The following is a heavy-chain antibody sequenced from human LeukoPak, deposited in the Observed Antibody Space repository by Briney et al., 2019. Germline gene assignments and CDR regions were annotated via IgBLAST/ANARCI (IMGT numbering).Heavy chain of an antibody. J-gene: IGHJ4*02. CDR3: ARGSSAMVTL. CDR2: ISGSGGST. D-gene: IGHD5-18*01. Sequence: GGSLRLSCAASGFTFSSYAMSWVRQAPGKGLEWVSAISGSGGSTYYADSVKGRFTISRDNAKNSLYLQMNSLRAEDTAVYYCARGSSAMVTLWGQGTLVTVSS. CDR1: GFTFSSYA. V-gene: IGHV3-23*01.